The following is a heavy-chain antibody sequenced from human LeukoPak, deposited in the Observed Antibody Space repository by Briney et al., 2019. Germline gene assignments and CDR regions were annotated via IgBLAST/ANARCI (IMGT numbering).Heavy chain of an antibody. CDR3: ARETSGVNDY. Sequence: SETLSLTCTVSGGSISNYYWSWIRQPPGKGLEWIGYIYYSGSTYYNPSLKSRVTISVDTSKNQFSLKLSSVTAADTAAYYCARETSGVNDYWGQGTLVTVSS. V-gene: IGHV4-59*12. CDR2: IYYSGST. D-gene: IGHD3-16*01. J-gene: IGHJ4*02. CDR1: GGSISNYY.